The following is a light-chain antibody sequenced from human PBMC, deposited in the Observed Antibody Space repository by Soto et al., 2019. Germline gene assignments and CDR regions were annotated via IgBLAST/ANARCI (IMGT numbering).Light chain of an antibody. CDR3: QQYGTSKT. J-gene: IGKJ1*01. CDR2: GAS. CDR1: QSISFNY. Sequence: EIVLTQSPGTLSLSPGESATLSCRASQSISFNYLAWYHQKPGQAPRLLIYGASNRATGIPDRFSGSGSGTDFTLTISRLEPEDFAVYYCQQYGTSKTFGQGTKVDIK. V-gene: IGKV3-20*01.